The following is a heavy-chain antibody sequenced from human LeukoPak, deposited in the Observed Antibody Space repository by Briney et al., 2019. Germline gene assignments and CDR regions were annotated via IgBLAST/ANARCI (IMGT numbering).Heavy chain of an antibody. D-gene: IGHD5-18*01. J-gene: IGHJ4*02. CDR2: IYYSGST. CDR1: GGSIISGDYY. V-gene: IGHV4-30-4*01. CDR3: ARTHTAMEALDY. Sequence: PSETLSLTCTVSGGSIISGDYYWNWIRQPPGKGLEWIGSIYYSGSTYYNPSLKSRVTISVDTSKNQFSLKLSSVTAADTAVYYCARTHTAMEALDYWGQGTLVTVSS.